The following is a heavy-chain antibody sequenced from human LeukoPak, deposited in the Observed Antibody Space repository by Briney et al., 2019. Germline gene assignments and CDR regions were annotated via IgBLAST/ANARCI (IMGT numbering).Heavy chain of an antibody. V-gene: IGHV4-59*12. J-gene: IGHJ3*02. CDR1: GGSISSYY. CDR3: ARDLYDTGLTDDAFDI. CDR2: INYSGST. Sequence: SETLSLTCTVSGGSISSYYWSWIRQPPGKGLEWIGYINYSGSTNYNPSLKSRVTISVDTSKNQFSLKLSSVTAADTAVYYCARDLYDTGLTDDAFDIWGQGTMVTVSS. D-gene: IGHD3-22*01.